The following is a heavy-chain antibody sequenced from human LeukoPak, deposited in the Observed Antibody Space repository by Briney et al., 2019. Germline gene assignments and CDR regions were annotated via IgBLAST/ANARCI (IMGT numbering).Heavy chain of an antibody. J-gene: IGHJ4*02. D-gene: IGHD6-13*01. Sequence: SETLSLTCTVSGGSISPYYWSWIRQPPGKGLEWIGEINHSGSTNYNPSLKSRVTISVDTSKNQFSLKLSSVTAADTAVYYCASAPGIAAAKGDYWGQGTLVTVSS. CDR3: ASAPGIAAAKGDY. CDR1: GGSISPYY. CDR2: INHSGST. V-gene: IGHV4-34*01.